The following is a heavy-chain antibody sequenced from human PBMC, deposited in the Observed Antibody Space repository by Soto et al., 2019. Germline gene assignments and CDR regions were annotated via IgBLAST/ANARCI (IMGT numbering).Heavy chain of an antibody. J-gene: IGHJ4*02. CDR2: IYWDDDK. CDR1: GFSLTTRGVG. V-gene: IGHV2-5*02. D-gene: IGHD6-19*01. CDR3: ARLGLAVAGITFDY. Sequence: SGPTLVNPTRTLTLTWTFSGFSLTTRGVGVGWIRQPPGKALEWLAFIYWDDDKRYSPSLKTRLNISKDTSKNQVVLKLTNVDPVDTATYFCARLGLAVAGITFDYSGQGALVTVAS.